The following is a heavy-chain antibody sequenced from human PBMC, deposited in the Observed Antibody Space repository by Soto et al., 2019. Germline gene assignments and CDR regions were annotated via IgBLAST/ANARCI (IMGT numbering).Heavy chain of an antibody. CDR3: ACRSVPPYNWNWVAFAGFDY. CDR2: IIPIFGTA. J-gene: IGHJ4*02. Sequence: QVQLVQSGAEVKKPGSSVKVSCKASGGTFSSYAISWVRQAPGQGLEWMGGIIPIFGTANYAQKFQGRVTITADESTSTAYMELSSLRSEDTAVYCCACRSVPPYNWNWVAFAGFDYWGQGTLVTVSS. V-gene: IGHV1-69*01. D-gene: IGHD1-7*01. CDR1: GGTFSSYA.